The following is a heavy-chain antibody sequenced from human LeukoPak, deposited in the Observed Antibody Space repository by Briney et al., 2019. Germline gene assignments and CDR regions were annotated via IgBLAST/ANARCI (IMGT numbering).Heavy chain of an antibody. J-gene: IGHJ4*02. CDR2: ISWNSSSI. CDR1: GFTVSSNY. CDR3: AKDMCGSTSCSIDY. D-gene: IGHD2-2*01. Sequence: QPGGSLRLSCAASGFTVSSNYMTWVRQAPGKGLEWVSGISWNSSSIDYADSVKGRFTISRDNAKNSLYLQMNSLRAEDTALYYCAKDMCGSTSCSIDYWGQGTLVTVSS. V-gene: IGHV3-9*01.